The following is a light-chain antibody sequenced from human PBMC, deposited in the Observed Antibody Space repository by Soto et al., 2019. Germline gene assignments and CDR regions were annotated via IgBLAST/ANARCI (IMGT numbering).Light chain of an antibody. CDR2: DAS. CDR1: QSVSSY. J-gene: IGKJ3*01. Sequence: EIVLTQSPATLSLSPGERATLSCRASQSVSSYLAWYQQKPGQAPRLLIYDASNRATGIPARFSGSGSGTDFTLPISSLEPEDFAVYYCQQRSNWGFTFGPGTNVDIK. CDR3: QQRSNWGFT. V-gene: IGKV3-11*01.